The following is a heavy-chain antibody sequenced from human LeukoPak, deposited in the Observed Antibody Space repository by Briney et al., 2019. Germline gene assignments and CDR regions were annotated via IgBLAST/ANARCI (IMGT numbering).Heavy chain of an antibody. J-gene: IGHJ4*02. D-gene: IGHD3-10*01. CDR1: GGTFSSYG. V-gene: IGHV1-69*10. CDR3: ARAPGYYDSGSYFTAYFDF. Sequence: ASVKVSCKASGGTFSSYGFAWVRQAPGQGLEWMGGIVPLFGITTYAQKFQGRVTIAADKPTTTTYMELTSLRSEDTAVYYCARAPGYYDSGSYFTAYFDFWGQGTLVTVSS. CDR2: IVPLFGIT.